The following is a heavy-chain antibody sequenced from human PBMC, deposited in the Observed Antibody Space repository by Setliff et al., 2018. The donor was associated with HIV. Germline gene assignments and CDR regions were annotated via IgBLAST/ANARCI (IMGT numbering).Heavy chain of an antibody. CDR3: ARDEDGYNHFDF. J-gene: IGHJ4*02. Sequence: GGSLRLSCATSGFAFSDYDFHWVRQVTGEGLEWVSAIGTGGDTYYAGSVKGRFTISRDNAKNSLYLQMNSLRVEDTAVYYCARDEDGYNHFDFWGQGTLVTVSS. CDR2: IGTGGDT. V-gene: IGHV3-13*01. D-gene: IGHD5-12*01. CDR1: GFAFSDYD.